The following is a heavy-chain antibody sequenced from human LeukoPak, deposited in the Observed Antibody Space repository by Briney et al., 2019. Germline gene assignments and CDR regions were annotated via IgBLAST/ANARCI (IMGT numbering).Heavy chain of an antibody. Sequence: SETLSLTCVVFDGSFSGYYWCWIRQPPGRGLEWIGEINHSGSTNYNPSLKSRVTISIDTSKNQFSLKLSSVTAADTAVYYCARGPQWLRFYYFDYWGQGTLVTVSS. CDR2: INHSGST. V-gene: IGHV4-34*01. D-gene: IGHD5-12*01. CDR3: ARGPQWLRFYYFDY. J-gene: IGHJ4*02. CDR1: DGSFSGYY.